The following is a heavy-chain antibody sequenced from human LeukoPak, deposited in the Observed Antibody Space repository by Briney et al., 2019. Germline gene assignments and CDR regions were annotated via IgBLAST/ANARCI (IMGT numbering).Heavy chain of an antibody. CDR1: GFTFSNAW. Sequence: GGSLRLSCAASGFTFSNAWMSWVRQAPGKGLEWVGRIKSKTDGGTTDYAAPVKGRFTISRDDSKNTLYMQMNSLKTEDTALYYWTTSRYIIVYLDAFDIWGQGTMVTVSS. CDR2: IKSKTDGGTT. V-gene: IGHV3-15*01. D-gene: IGHD1-14*01. CDR3: TTSRYIIVYLDAFDI. J-gene: IGHJ3*02.